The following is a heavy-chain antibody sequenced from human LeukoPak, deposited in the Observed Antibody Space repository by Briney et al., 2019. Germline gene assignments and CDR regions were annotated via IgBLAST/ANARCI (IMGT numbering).Heavy chain of an antibody. CDR3: ARDYYDSSGYYYGRYFDY. D-gene: IGHD3-22*01. CDR2: ISYDGGNK. V-gene: IGHV3-30*04. CDR1: GFTFSSYA. J-gene: IGHJ4*02. Sequence: GGSLRLSCAASGFTFSSYAMHWVRQAPGKGLEWVAVISYDGGNKYYADSVKGRFTVSRDNSKNMLYLQMNSLRAEDTAVYYCARDYYDSSGYYYGRYFDYWGQGTLVTVSS.